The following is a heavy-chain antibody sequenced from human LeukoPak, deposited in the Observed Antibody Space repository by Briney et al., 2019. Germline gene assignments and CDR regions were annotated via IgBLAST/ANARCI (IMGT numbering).Heavy chain of an antibody. Sequence: GGSLRLSCTASGFNFGDYPMSWVRQAPGKGLEWVSYISSSGSTKYYADSVKGRFTISRDNAKNSLYLQMNSLRAEDTAVYYCAELGITMIGGVWGKGTTVTISS. V-gene: IGHV3-48*03. J-gene: IGHJ6*04. D-gene: IGHD3-10*02. CDR1: GFNFGDYP. CDR3: AELGITMIGGV. CDR2: ISSSGSTK.